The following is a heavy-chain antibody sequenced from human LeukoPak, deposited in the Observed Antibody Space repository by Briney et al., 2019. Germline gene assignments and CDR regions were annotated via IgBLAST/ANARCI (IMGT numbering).Heavy chain of an antibody. V-gene: IGHV3-7*01. D-gene: IGHD2-15*01. CDR2: IGPDGSDK. Sequence: GGSLRLSCTTSGFLFSSYWMSWVRQAPGKGLEWVANIGPDGSDKQYVDSMKGRFTISRDNAQNSVYLHMNSLTAEDTAVYYCTRFRRSAQSYWGQGTLVTVSS. J-gene: IGHJ4*02. CDR3: TRFRRSAQSY. CDR1: GFLFSSYW.